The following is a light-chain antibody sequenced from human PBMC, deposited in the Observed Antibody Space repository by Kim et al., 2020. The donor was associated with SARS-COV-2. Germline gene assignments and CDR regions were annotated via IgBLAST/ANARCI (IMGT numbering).Light chain of an antibody. CDR2: GDS. CDR1: NIGTKN. V-gene: IGLV3-9*01. Sequence: VALGQTARITCGGNNIGTKNVHGFQQKPGQAPVLVICGDSNRPSGIPERFSGSNSGNTATLTISRAQPGDEADYYCQVWDSSTGVFGGGTQLTVL. J-gene: IGLJ3*02. CDR3: QVWDSSTGV.